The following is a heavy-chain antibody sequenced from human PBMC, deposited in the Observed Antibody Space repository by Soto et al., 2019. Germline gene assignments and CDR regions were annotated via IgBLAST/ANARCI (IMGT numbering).Heavy chain of an antibody. D-gene: IGHD6-19*01. Sequence: SETLSLTCTVSGASISSYFWTWIRQPAGKGLDWIGRISTSGTTNYNPSLKSRVTMSVDTSKNHFSLNLSSVTAADTAVYYCAREAGPDRWFDPWGQGTLVTVSS. CDR2: ISTSGTT. CDR1: GASISSYF. J-gene: IGHJ5*02. CDR3: AREAGPDRWFDP. V-gene: IGHV4-4*07.